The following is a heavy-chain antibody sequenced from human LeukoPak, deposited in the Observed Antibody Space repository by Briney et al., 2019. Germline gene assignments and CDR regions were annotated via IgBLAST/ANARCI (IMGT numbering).Heavy chain of an antibody. CDR1: GYTFTGYY. D-gene: IGHD6-19*01. J-gene: IGHJ4*02. Sequence: ASVKVSCKASGYTFTGYYMHWVRQAPGQGLEWMGWTNPNSGGTNYAQKFQGRVTMTRDTSISTAYMELSRLRSDDTAVYYCARVRIAVAGSGPLDYWGQGTPVTVSS. CDR2: TNPNSGGT. CDR3: ARVRIAVAGSGPLDY. V-gene: IGHV1-2*02.